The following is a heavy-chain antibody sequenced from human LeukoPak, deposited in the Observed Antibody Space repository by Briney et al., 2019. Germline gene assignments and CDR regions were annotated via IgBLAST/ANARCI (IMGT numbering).Heavy chain of an antibody. J-gene: IGHJ4*02. D-gene: IGHD2-8*01. Sequence: KPSETLSLTCGVSGGSITTTNWWSWVRQCPGHGLQWIGEVSLAGVRNYNTCLTSRVTMSLDRAQNLLSLNLNSVTAADTAVYYCSRENGAFSTFGYWGQGILVTV. CDR2: VSLAGVR. CDR3: SRENGAFSTFGY. CDR1: GGSITTTNW. V-gene: IGHV4-4*02.